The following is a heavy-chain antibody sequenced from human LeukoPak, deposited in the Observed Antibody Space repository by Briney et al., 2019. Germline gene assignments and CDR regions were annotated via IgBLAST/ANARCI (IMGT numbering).Heavy chain of an antibody. D-gene: IGHD3-22*01. V-gene: IGHV3-23*01. CDR2: ISGSGGST. CDR3: AKFTSEFTYYYDSSGYPAFDY. J-gene: IGHJ4*02. CDR1: GFTFSSYA. Sequence: GGSLRLSCAASGFTFSSYAMSWVRQAPGKGLEWVSAISGSGGSTYYADSVKGRFTISRDNSKNTLYLQMNSLRAEDTAVYYCAKFTSEFTYYYDSSGYPAFDYWGQGTLVTVSS.